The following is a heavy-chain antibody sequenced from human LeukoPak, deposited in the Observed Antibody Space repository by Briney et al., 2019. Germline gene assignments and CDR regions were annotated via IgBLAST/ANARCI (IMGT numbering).Heavy chain of an antibody. J-gene: IGHJ4*02. CDR3: AKEWGDGGYSYGSPPFDY. V-gene: IGHV3-23*01. D-gene: IGHD5-18*01. CDR1: GFTFSSYG. CDR2: ISGSGGST. Sequence: GGSLRLSCAASGFTFSSYGMSWVRQAPGKGLEWVSAISGSGGSTYYADSVKGRFTISRDNSKNTLYLQMNSLRAEDTAVYYCAKEWGDGGYSYGSPPFDYWGQGTLVTVSS.